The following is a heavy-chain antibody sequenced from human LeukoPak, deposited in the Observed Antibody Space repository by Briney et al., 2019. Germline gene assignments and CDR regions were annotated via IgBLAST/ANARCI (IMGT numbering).Heavy chain of an antibody. Sequence: GASVKVSCKASGYTFSSYYMHWVRQAPGQGLEWMGRISAYNDNTDYAPKFQGRVTMTTDTSTSTAYMDLRSLGSDDTAVYYCARGMAYYFASGSYGYDAFDIWGQGTMVTVSS. D-gene: IGHD3-10*01. CDR2: ISAYNDNT. V-gene: IGHV1-18*04. J-gene: IGHJ3*02. CDR1: GYTFSSYY. CDR3: ARGMAYYFASGSYGYDAFDI.